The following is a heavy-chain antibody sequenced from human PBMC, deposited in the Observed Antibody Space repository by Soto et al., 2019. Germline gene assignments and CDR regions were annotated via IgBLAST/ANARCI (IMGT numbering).Heavy chain of an antibody. CDR3: ARDLPVDYDFWIKPHRNYGMDV. D-gene: IGHD3-3*01. CDR2: INPSGGST. V-gene: IGHV1-46*01. Sequence: ASGKVSCKASGYTFTSYYMHCVRQAPGQGLEWMGIINPSGGSTSYAQKFQGRVTMTRDTSTSTVYMELSSLRSEDTAVYYCARDLPVDYDFWIKPHRNYGMDVWGQRTTVTVSS. J-gene: IGHJ6*02. CDR1: GYTFTSYY.